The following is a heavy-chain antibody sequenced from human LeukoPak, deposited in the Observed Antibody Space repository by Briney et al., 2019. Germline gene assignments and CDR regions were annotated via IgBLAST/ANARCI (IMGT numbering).Heavy chain of an antibody. CDR3: ALVIYGSGSYYKVGAFDI. V-gene: IGHV1-24*01. CDR2: FDPEDGET. J-gene: IGHJ3*02. Sequence: ASVKVSCKVSGYTLTELSMHWGRQAPGKGLEWMGGFDPEDGETIYAQKFQGRVTMTEDTSTDTAYMELSSLRSEDTAVYYCALVIYGSGSYYKVGAFDIWGQGTMVTVSS. D-gene: IGHD3-10*01. CDR1: GYTLTELS.